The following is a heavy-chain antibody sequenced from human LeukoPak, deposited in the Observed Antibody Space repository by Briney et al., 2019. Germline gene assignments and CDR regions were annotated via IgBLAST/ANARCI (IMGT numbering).Heavy chain of an antibody. D-gene: IGHD6-13*01. CDR2: INDGGGT. CDR3: ARGALSYGRSWSLGG. V-gene: IGHV4-34*01. CDR1: GGSFSGYF. J-gene: IGHJ4*02. Sequence: SETLSLTCAVYGGSFSGYFWTWIRQPPGKGLEWMGEINDGGGTNYNASLKGRVTISVDTSMKQFSLKLSSVTVADTAVYSCARGALSYGRSWSLGGWGQGTLVTVSP.